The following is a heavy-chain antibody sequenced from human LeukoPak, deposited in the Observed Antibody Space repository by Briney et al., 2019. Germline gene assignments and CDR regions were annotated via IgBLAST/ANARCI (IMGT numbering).Heavy chain of an antibody. D-gene: IGHD6-19*01. CDR3: SRHEHKALAGDT. J-gene: IGHJ5*02. Sequence: PSETLSLTCSVSGGSISRSYYYWGWICQPPGKGLEWIGTIYYSGNTFYNPSLKSRVTISVDTSINHFSLTLTSLTAADTAVYFCSRHEHKALAGDTWGQGTLVTVSS. V-gene: IGHV4-39*01. CDR2: IYYSGNT. CDR1: GGSISRSYYY.